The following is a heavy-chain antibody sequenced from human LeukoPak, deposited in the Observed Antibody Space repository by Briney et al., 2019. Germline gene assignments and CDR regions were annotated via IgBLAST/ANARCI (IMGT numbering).Heavy chain of an antibody. V-gene: IGHV4-4*07. J-gene: IGHJ6*03. CDR3: ARDLPSHYDFWSGYLSHYYYYYMDV. CDR1: GGSISSYY. Sequence: NSSETLSLTCTVSGGSISSYYWSWIRQPAGKGLEWIGRIYTSGSTIYNPSLKSRVTMSVDTSKNQFSLKLSSVTAADTAVYYCARDLPSHYDFWSGYLSHYYYYYMDVWGKGTTVTVSS. CDR2: IYTSGST. D-gene: IGHD3-3*01.